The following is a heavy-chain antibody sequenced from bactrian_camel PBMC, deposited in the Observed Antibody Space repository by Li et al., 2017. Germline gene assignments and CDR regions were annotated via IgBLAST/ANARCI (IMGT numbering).Heavy chain of an antibody. CDR2: IAGDGRT. D-gene: IGHD7*01. J-gene: IGHJ4*01. V-gene: IGHV3S55*01. Sequence: HVQLVESGGVSVQAGGTLRLSCEVSGDTSGTYCMGWFRQAPGKEREEVAAIAGDGRTNYADSVKGRFTISRDGAKNIIALRMDSLKPEDTATYYCAAGRDSAGGVWCRNSDFPYMGQGTQVTVS. CDR1: GDTSGTYC.